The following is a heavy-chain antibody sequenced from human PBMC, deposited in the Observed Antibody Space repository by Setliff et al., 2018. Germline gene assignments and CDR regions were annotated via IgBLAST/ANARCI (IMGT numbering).Heavy chain of an antibody. D-gene: IGHD3-16*01. J-gene: IGHJ4*02. CDR1: GGSISSHY. CDR3: ARTPDGFLGDGYNLNTLGYFDS. V-gene: IGHV4-39*07. Sequence: SETLSLTCTVSGGSISSHYWSWIRQPPGKGLEWIGSIYYSGSTYYNPSLKSRVTISVDTSKNQFSLKLSSVTAADTAVYYCARTPDGFLGDGYNLNTLGYFDSWGQGTLVTVSS. CDR2: IYYSGST.